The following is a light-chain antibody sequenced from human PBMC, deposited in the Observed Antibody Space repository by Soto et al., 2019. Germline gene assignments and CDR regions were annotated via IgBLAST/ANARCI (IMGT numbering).Light chain of an antibody. Sequence: IEITQYHNTLPASVGDRVTIICRASQSISNWLAWYQQKPGTAPKLLIYHASTLESGVPSRFSGRGSGTEFTLSFSRLQPDDFATYYCQQYNSYWFAQGTKVDTK. J-gene: IGKJ1*01. CDR2: HAS. CDR1: QSISNW. V-gene: IGKV1-5*02. CDR3: QQYNSYW.